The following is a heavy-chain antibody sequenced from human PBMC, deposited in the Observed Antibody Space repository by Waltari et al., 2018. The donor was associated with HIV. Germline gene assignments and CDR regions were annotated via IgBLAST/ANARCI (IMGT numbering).Heavy chain of an antibody. CDR3: VTNGEMIGHGCFFDY. Sequence: QVQLQQWGAGLLKPSETLSLTCAVHGDSSSGFYRSWIRQPPGKGPEWIGEINHSGSTKYNPTLQSRVTISLDTSKNQFSLQLTSVTAADTAVYYCVTNGEMIGHGCFFDYWDLGALVTVSS. D-gene: IGHD3-22*01. CDR2: INHSGST. J-gene: IGHJ4*02. CDR1: GDSSSGFY. V-gene: IGHV4-34*02.